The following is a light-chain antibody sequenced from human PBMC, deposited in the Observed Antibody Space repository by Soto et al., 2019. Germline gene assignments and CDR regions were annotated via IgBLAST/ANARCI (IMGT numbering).Light chain of an antibody. Sequence: EIVLTQSPATLSLSPGETATLSCRASQSVSSYLAWYQQKPGQAPRLLIYATSIRATGIPDRFSGFGSGTDFTLTISRLEPEDFAVYYCQQFGNSLPWTFGQGTKVDI. CDR3: QQFGNSLPWT. J-gene: IGKJ1*01. CDR2: ATS. CDR1: QSVSSY. V-gene: IGKV3-20*01.